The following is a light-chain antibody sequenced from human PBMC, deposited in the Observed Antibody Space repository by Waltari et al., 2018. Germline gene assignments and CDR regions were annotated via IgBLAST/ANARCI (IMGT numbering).Light chain of an antibody. CDR3: QQHTKWPLT. CDR1: HSIRNN. CDR2: GAS. Sequence: IVLTQSPATLSVSPGARATLFCRASHSIRNNLAWYQQKPGHAPRLLIYGASSRATGIPARFSGSGSGTEFTLTISSLEPEDFAVYYCQQHTKWPLTFGGGTKVEIK. V-gene: IGKV3-11*01. J-gene: IGKJ4*01.